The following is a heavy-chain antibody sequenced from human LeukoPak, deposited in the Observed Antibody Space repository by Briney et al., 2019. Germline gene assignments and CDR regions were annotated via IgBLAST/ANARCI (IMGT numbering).Heavy chain of an antibody. J-gene: IGHJ4*02. V-gene: IGHV3-66*02. Sequence: GGSLRLSCTASGFTVSNNYMSWVRQAPGKGLEWVSVIYSGGSTYHADSVKGRFIISRDNSKNTLNLQMNSLRVEDSAVYYCARDRYCYGYALDCWGQGTLVTVSS. CDR2: IYSGGST. D-gene: IGHD5-18*01. CDR3: ARDRYCYGYALDC. CDR1: GFTVSNNY.